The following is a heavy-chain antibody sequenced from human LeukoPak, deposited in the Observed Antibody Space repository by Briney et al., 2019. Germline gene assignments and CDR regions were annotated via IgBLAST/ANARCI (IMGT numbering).Heavy chain of an antibody. CDR1: GFTFDDYA. V-gene: IGHV3-9*01. Sequence: GGSLRLSCAASGFTFDDYAMHWVRQAPGKGLEWVSGISWNSGTIGYADSVKGRFTISRDNAKNSLYLQMNSLRAEDTAVYYCAKALAPYRGNDYWGLGTLVTVAS. CDR2: ISWNSGTI. J-gene: IGHJ4*02. CDR3: AKALAPYRGNDY. D-gene: IGHD1-26*01.